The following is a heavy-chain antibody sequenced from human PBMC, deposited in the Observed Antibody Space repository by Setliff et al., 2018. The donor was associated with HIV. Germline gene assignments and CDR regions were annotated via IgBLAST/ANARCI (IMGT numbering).Heavy chain of an antibody. J-gene: IGHJ2*01. CDR1: GGSLSGYY. CDR3: AREQRLLGVQPPYWYFDI. Sequence: ASETLSLTCGVFGGSLSGYYWTWIRQPPGKGLEWIGEINHSGDTNYNSSLKSRASISVDTSKNQLSLKLNSLTASDTAIYYCAREQRLLGVQPPYWYFDIWGRGTLVTVSS. CDR2: INHSGDT. D-gene: IGHD3-16*01. V-gene: IGHV4-34*01.